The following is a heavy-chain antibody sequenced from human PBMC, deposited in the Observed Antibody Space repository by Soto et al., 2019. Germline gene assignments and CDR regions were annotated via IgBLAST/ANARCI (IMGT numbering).Heavy chain of an antibody. CDR2: INHSGST. CDR1: GGSFSGYY. J-gene: IGHJ6*02. D-gene: IGHD3-3*01. CDR3: AIAYYDFWSGHYGMDV. V-gene: IGHV4-34*01. Sequence: PSETLSLTCAVYGGSFSGYYWSWIRQPPGKGLEWIGEINHSGSTNYNPSLKSRVTISVDTSKNQFSLKLSSVTAADTAVYYCAIAYYDFWSGHYGMDVWGQGTTVTVSS.